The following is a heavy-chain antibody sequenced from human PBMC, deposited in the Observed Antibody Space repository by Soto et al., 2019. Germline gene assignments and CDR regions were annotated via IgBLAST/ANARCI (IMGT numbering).Heavy chain of an antibody. CDR3: ARDYDFWSGYYRPGRFDP. CDR1: GGTFSSYA. D-gene: IGHD3-3*01. Sequence: QVQLVQSGAEVKKPGSSVKVSCKASGGTFSSYAISWVRQAPGQGLEWMGGIIPIFGTANYAQKFQGRVTITADESTSTAYMELSSLRSEDTAVYYCARDYDFWSGYYRPGRFDPWGQGTLVTVSS. J-gene: IGHJ5*02. CDR2: IIPIFGTA. V-gene: IGHV1-69*01.